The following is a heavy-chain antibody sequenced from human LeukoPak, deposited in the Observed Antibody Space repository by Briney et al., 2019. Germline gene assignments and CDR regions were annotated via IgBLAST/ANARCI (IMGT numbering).Heavy chain of an antibody. Sequence: SETLSLTCTVSGYSISSGYYWGWIRQPPGKGLEWIGSIYHSGSTYYNPSLKNRVTISVDTSKNQFSLKLSSVAAADTAVYYCAREERITMIVVVYFDYWGQGTLVTVSS. V-gene: IGHV4-38-2*02. CDR3: AREERITMIVVVYFDY. CDR2: IYHSGST. J-gene: IGHJ4*02. D-gene: IGHD3-22*01. CDR1: GYSISSGYY.